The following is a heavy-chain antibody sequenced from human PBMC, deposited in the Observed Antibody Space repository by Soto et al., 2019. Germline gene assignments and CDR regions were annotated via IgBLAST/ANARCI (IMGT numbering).Heavy chain of an antibody. CDR1: GDTSSNYG. J-gene: IGHJ6*02. Sequence: SVKVSCKASGDTSSNYGVSWVRQAPGQGLEWMGGILPVFGTTTYARNFQGRITITADKSTSTVYMKLTSLRSDDTATYYCARDPDEVVGTDYHYYGMDVWDQGAKVTVS. CDR3: ARDPDEVVGTDYHYYGMDV. V-gene: IGHV1-69*06. CDR2: ILPVFGTT. D-gene: IGHD1-26*01.